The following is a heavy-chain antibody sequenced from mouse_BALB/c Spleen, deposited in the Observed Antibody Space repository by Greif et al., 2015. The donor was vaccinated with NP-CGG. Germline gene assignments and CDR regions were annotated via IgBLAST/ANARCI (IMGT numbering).Heavy chain of an antibody. CDR1: GFNIKDTY. J-gene: IGHJ4*01. Sequence: EVQLQQSGAELVKPGASVRLSCTASGFNIKDTYMHWVKQRPEQGLEWIGRIDPANGNTKYDPKFQGKATITADTSSNTASLQLSSLTSEDTAVYYCTSHLTTVVAYYYAMDYWGQGTSVTVSS. V-gene: IGHV14-3*02. CDR3: TSHLTTVVAYYYAMDY. D-gene: IGHD1-1*01. CDR2: IDPANGNT.